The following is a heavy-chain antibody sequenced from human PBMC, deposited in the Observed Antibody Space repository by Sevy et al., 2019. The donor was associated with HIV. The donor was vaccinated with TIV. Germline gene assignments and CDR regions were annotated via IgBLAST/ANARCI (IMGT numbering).Heavy chain of an antibody. CDR2: IISSAKSI. Sequence: GGSLRLSCTASGFTFTSYEMNWVRQAPGKGLEWVSSIISSAKSIYYADSLKGRFTVSSDNAKNSLLLQMNSLRAEDTAIYYCARGPHYYYDSTSFFEYWGQGTLVTVSS. V-gene: IGHV3-48*03. CDR1: GFTFTSYE. J-gene: IGHJ4*02. D-gene: IGHD3-22*01. CDR3: ARGPHYYYDSTSFFEY.